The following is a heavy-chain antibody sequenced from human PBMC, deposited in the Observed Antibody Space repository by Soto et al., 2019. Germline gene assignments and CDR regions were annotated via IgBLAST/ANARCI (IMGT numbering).Heavy chain of an antibody. Sequence: EVQLVESGGGLVQPGGSLRLACAASGFSFGSYCMSWVRQAPGRGLGWVSRINSDGSSTNYADSVKGRFTISRDNAKKTLYLQMNSLRAEDTAVYYCASDQFVLDSNHIGGIDYWGQGALVIVS. CDR1: GFSFGSYC. CDR3: ASDQFVLDSNHIGGIDY. J-gene: IGHJ4*02. V-gene: IGHV3-74*01. CDR2: INSDGSST. D-gene: IGHD3-3*01.